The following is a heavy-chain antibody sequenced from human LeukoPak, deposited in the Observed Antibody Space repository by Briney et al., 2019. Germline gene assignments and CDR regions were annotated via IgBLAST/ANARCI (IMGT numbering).Heavy chain of an antibody. J-gene: IGHJ4*02. CDR2: IHTSGTT. CDR1: GGSISRYL. CDR3: ARQGDGSGYYPNYFDY. D-gene: IGHD3-22*01. V-gene: IGHV4-4*07. Sequence: SETLSLACAVSGGSISRYLWSWIRQPAGKGLEWLGRIHTSGTTTYSPSFQSRITMSIDTSKKQISLRLSSVTAADTAVYYCARQGDGSGYYPNYFDYWGQGTLVTVSS.